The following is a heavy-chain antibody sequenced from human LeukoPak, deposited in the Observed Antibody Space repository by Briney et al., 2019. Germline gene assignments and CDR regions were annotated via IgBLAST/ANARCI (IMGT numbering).Heavy chain of an antibody. D-gene: IGHD2-2*01. J-gene: IGHJ5*02. Sequence: SQTLSLTCAISGDSVSSNSVTWNWIRQSPSRGLEWLGRTYYRSTWYNDYAVSVRGRITVNPDTSKNQYSLHLNSVTPEDTAVYYCARRLTQYDCFDPWGQGTLVTVSS. V-gene: IGHV6-1*01. CDR3: ARRLTQYDCFDP. CDR1: GDSVSSNSVT. CDR2: TYYRSTWYN.